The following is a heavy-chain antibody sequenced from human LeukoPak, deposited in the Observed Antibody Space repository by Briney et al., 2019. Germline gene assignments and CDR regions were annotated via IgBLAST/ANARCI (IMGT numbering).Heavy chain of an antibody. CDR2: ISGSGGST. V-gene: IGHV3-23*01. D-gene: IGHD2-2*01. CDR1: GFTFSSYA. J-gene: IGHJ4*02. CDR3: AKDSCRSTSCRGYSDY. Sequence: PGGSLRLSCAASGFTFSSYAMSWVRQAPGKGLEWVSAISGSGGSTYYADSVKGRFTISRDNSKNTLYLQMNSLRAEDTAVYYCAKDSCRSTSCRGYSDYWGQGTLVTVSS.